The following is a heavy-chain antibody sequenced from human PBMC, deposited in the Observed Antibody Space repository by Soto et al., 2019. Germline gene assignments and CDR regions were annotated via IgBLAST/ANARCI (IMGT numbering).Heavy chain of an antibody. Sequence: EVQLVESGGGLVQPGGSLRLSCAASGFSLSDHWMHWVRQAPGQGLVWVSRLETDGSTTAYADSVRGRFSISRDNAKNTLYLQMNSLRAEDTAVYYCVRDGTSTMPYDYWGQGTLVTVSS. CDR2: LETDGSTT. J-gene: IGHJ4*02. CDR3: VRDGTSTMPYDY. D-gene: IGHD1-1*01. V-gene: IGHV3-74*03. CDR1: GFSLSDHW.